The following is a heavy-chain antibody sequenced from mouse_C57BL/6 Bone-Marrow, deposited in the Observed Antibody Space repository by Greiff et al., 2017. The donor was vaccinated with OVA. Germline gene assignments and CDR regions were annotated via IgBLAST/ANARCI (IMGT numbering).Heavy chain of an antibody. D-gene: IGHD1-1*01. CDR3: TRLRSSYAWFAY. J-gene: IGHJ3*01. V-gene: IGHV1-15*01. CDR1: GYTFTDYE. CDR2: IDPETGGT. Sequence: QVQLQQSGAELVRPGASVTLSCKASGYTFTDYEMHWVKQTPVHGLEWIGAIDPETGGTAYNQKFKGKAILTADKSSSTAYMELRSLTSEDSAVYYCTRLRSSYAWFAYWGQGTLVTVSA.